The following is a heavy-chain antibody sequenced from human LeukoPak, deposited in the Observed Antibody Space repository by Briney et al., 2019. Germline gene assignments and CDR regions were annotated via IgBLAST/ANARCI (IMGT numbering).Heavy chain of an antibody. CDR1: GFTFSDYY. J-gene: IGHJ4*02. CDR2: ISSSGTTI. D-gene: IGHD1-26*01. CDR3: AREEREGLLFDY. V-gene: IGHV3-11*04. Sequence: PGGSLRLSCAASGFTFSDYYMIWIRQSPGKGLEWVSYISSSGTTIYYEDSVKGRFTISRDNAKNSLYLQMNSLKAEDTAVYYCAREEREGLLFDYWGQGTLVTVSS.